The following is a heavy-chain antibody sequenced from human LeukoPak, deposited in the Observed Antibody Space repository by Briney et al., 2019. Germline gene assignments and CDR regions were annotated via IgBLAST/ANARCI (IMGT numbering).Heavy chain of an antibody. CDR1: GYTFTSYG. CDR3: ARDRDIAVAGLIDY. D-gene: IGHD6-19*01. CDR2: ISAYNGNT. Sequence: ASVKVSCKASGYTFTSYGISWVRQAPGQGLEWMGWISAYNGNTNYAQKLQGRVTMTTDTSTSTAYMELRSLRSDDTVVYYCARDRDIAVAGLIDYWGQGTLVTVSS. V-gene: IGHV1-18*01. J-gene: IGHJ4*02.